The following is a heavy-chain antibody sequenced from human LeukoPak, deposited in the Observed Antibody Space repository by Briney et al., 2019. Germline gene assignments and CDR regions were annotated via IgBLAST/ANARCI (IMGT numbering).Heavy chain of an antibody. V-gene: IGHV3-53*05. D-gene: IGHD6-13*01. Sequence: PSETLSLTCTVSGGSISSGGYYWSWVRQAPGKGLEWVSVIYSGGSTYYADSVKGRFTISRDNSKNTLYLQMNSLRAEDTAVYYCARDLIIAAAGVWGVGADRSPNWFDPWGQGTLVTVSS. CDR2: IYSGGST. CDR3: ARDLIIAAAGVWGVGADRSPNWFDP. CDR1: GGSISSGGYY. J-gene: IGHJ5*02.